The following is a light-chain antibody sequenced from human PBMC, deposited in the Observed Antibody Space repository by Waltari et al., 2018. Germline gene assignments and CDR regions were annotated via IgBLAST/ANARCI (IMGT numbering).Light chain of an antibody. CDR1: ATDIGGYNY. Sequence: QSALTQPASVSGSPGQSITISCTGTATDIGGYNYVSWYQQHPGKAPKLVIFDVISRPSGISYRFSASKFGNTASLTISGLQPDDEADYYCCSFTSSSTWVFGGGTKLTVL. J-gene: IGLJ3*02. CDR2: DVI. CDR3: CSFTSSSTWV. V-gene: IGLV2-14*03.